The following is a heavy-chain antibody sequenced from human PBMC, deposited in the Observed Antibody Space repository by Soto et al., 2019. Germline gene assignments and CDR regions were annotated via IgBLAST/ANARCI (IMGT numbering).Heavy chain of an antibody. CDR1: GGTFSSYV. Sequence: SVKVSCKASGGTFSSYVIMWVRQAPGQGLEWMGGIVPIFGTTNYAQKFQGRLTITADESTSTAYMELSSLKSEETAVYYCAKNPGALRTWGQGTRVTVSS. J-gene: IGHJ5*02. V-gene: IGHV1-69*13. CDR2: IVPIFGTT. CDR3: AKNPGALRT.